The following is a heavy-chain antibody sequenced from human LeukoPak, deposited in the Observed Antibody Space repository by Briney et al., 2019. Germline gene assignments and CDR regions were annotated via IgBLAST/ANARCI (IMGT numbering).Heavy chain of an antibody. Sequence: PGGSLRLSCAASGLSFSSYGMHWVRQAPGKGLEWVAVIWYDGSNKNYVDSVKGRFTVSRDNSKNTLYLEMKSLRAEDTAVYYCARDNPSRGSSGWTGLDYWGQGTLVTVSS. CDR3: ARDNPSRGSSGWTGLDY. D-gene: IGHD6-19*01. CDR1: GLSFSSYG. CDR2: IWYDGSNK. J-gene: IGHJ4*02. V-gene: IGHV3-33*01.